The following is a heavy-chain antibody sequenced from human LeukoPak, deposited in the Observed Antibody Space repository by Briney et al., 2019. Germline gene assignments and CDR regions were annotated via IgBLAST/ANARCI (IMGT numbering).Heavy chain of an antibody. J-gene: IGHJ5*02. CDR3: ARELILPGAPSWFDP. Sequence: SGTLSLTCAVSGGSISSSNWWSWVRQPPGKGLEWIGEIYHTGSTTYTSSLRSRVTISIDKSRNQFSLKLNSVTAADTAIYYCARELILPGAPSWFDPWGQGTLVTVS. CDR2: IYHTGST. CDR1: GGSISSSNW. D-gene: IGHD1-26*01. V-gene: IGHV4-4*02.